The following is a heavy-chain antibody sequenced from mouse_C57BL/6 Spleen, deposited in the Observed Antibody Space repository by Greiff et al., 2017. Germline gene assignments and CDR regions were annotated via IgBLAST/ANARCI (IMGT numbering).Heavy chain of an antibody. J-gene: IGHJ2*01. CDR1: GFTFTDYY. D-gene: IGHD6-1*01. Sequence: EVQLQQSGGGLVQPGGSLSLSCAASGFTFTDYYMSWVRQPPGKALAWLGFIRNKANGYTTEDSASVKGRFTISRDNSQSILYLQMNALRAEDSATYYGARGPKGASYFGDWGQGTTLTVSS. CDR3: ARGPKGASYFGD. CDR2: IRNKANGYTT. V-gene: IGHV7-3*01.